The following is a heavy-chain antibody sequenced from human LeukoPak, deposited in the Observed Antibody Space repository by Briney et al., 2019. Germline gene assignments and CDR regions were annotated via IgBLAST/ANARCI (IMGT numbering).Heavy chain of an antibody. Sequence: QPGGSLRLSCAASGFTFSTSWMHWVRQVPGKGLVWVSHINTDGSSTNYADSVKGRFTISRDNAKNSLYLQMNRLRAEDTAVYYCARDPRADYWGQGTLVTVSS. V-gene: IGHV3-74*01. J-gene: IGHJ4*02. CDR3: ARDPRADY. CDR1: GFTFSTSW. CDR2: INTDGSST.